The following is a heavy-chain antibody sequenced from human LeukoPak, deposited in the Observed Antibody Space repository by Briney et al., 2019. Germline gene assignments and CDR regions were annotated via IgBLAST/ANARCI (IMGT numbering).Heavy chain of an antibody. V-gene: IGHV3-7*01. J-gene: IGHJ4*02. D-gene: IGHD6-19*01. CDR2: IKQDGSEK. Sequence: PGGSLRLSCAASGFTFSSYWMSWVRQAPGKGLEWVANIKQDGSEKYYVDSVKGRFTISRDNAKNSLYLQMNSLRAEDTAVYYCARDRRSGWYWGGSFDYWGQGTLVTVSS. CDR1: GFTFSSYW. CDR3: ARDRRSGWYWGGSFDY.